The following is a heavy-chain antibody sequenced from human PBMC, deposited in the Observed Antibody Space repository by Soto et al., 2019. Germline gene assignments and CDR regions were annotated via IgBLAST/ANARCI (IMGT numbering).Heavy chain of an antibody. CDR1: GFTFSGDW. CDR3: VRDHGVA. V-gene: IGHV3-74*01. J-gene: IGHJ5*02. D-gene: IGHD4-17*01. Sequence: EVRLVESGGGLVQPGGSLRLSCAASGFTFSGDWMHWVRQAPGKGLVWVSRIDGDGSPTDYADSVKGRFTISRDNAKNTLDLQMNSLRVEATAVYYCVRDHGVAWGQGTLVIVSS. CDR2: IDGDGSPT.